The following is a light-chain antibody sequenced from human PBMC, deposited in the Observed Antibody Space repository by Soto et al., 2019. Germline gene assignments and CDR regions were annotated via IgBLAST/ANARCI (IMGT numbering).Light chain of an antibody. CDR1: QSVSSN. Sequence: EIVMTQSPATLSVSPGEGATLSCRASQSVSSNLAWYQQKPGQAPRLLIYGASTRATGIPARFSGSGSGTEFTLTISSLQSEDFALYYCQHYNNWPRTFGQGTKVEI. J-gene: IGKJ1*01. CDR2: GAS. CDR3: QHYNNWPRT. V-gene: IGKV3-15*01.